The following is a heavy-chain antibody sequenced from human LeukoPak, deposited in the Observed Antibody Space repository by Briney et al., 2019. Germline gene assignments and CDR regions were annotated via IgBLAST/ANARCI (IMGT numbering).Heavy chain of an antibody. V-gene: IGHV4-34*01. CDR1: GDSISSYY. J-gene: IGHJ4*02. Sequence: SETLSLTCTVSGDSISSYYWSWIRQPPGKGLEWIGDINDSGTTKYNPTLKSRVTISIDTSKKRFSLNVKSVTAADTAVYYCARLPLGAFGEVLNFDSWGQGILVTVSS. D-gene: IGHD3-10*01. CDR2: INDSGTT. CDR3: ARLPLGAFGEVLNFDS.